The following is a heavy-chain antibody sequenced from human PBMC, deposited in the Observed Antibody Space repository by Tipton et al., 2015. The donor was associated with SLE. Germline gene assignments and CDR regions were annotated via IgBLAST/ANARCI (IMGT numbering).Heavy chain of an antibody. Sequence: TLSLTCSVSGGSISSYCWNWIRQPPGKVLEWIGYICDIGNTDYNPSLKSRVTISVDTSKNQFSLRLCSVTAADTAVYYCARDPRGPYSIASGDAFDIWGQGTMVTVSS. D-gene: IGHD6-6*01. CDR2: ICDIGNT. V-gene: IGHV4-59*12. J-gene: IGHJ3*02. CDR3: ARDPRGPYSIASGDAFDI. CDR1: GGSISSYC.